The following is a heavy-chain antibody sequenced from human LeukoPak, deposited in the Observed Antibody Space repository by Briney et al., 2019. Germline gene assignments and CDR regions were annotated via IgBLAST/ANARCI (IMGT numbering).Heavy chain of an antibody. V-gene: IGHV4-39*07. Sequence: SETLSLTCTVSGGSISSGGYYWGWIRQPPGKGPEWIGSIYYSGSTSYNPSLQSRVTMSVDTSKNQFSLKLNSVTAADTAVYYCARPSPAFDPWGQGTLVTVSS. CDR1: GGSISSGGYY. J-gene: IGHJ5*02. CDR3: ARPSPAFDP. CDR2: IYYSGST.